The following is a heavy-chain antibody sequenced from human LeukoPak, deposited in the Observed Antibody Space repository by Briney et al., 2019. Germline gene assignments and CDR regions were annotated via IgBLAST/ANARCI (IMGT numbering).Heavy chain of an antibody. J-gene: IGHJ4*02. Sequence: PGGSLRLSCAASGFTVSSNYMSWVRQAPGKGLEWVSVIYSGGSTYYADSVKGRFTISRDNSKNTLYLQMNSLRAEDTAVYYCAGGEYYYDSSGYYSWGQGTLVTVSS. CDR1: GFTVSSNY. CDR3: AGGEYYYDSSGYYS. D-gene: IGHD3-22*01. V-gene: IGHV3-53*01. CDR2: IYSGGST.